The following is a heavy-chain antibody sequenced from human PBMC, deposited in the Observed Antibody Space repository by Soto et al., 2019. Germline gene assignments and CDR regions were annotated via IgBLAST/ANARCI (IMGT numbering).Heavy chain of an antibody. Sequence: QVQLQESGPGLVKPSQTLSLTCTVSGGSISSGGYYWSWIRQHPGKGLEWIVYIYYSGSTYYNPSLKRRVNISVYTSKKEFSLKLSSVTAADTAVYYCARESATGTTEGNWLDPWGQGTLVTVSS. CDR1: GGSISSGGYY. CDR2: IYYSGST. D-gene: IGHD1-1*01. V-gene: IGHV4-31*03. CDR3: ARESATGTTEGNWLDP. J-gene: IGHJ5*02.